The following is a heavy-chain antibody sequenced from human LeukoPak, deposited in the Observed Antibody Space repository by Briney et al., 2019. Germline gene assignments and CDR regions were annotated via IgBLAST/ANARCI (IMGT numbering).Heavy chain of an antibody. Sequence: GGSLRLSCAASGFTFSSYSMNWVRQAPGKGLEWVSFISSSGNYMYYADSVKGRFTISRDNAKNSLYLQMNSLRAEDTAVYYCARKGGATTYGYYYYYIDVWGKGTTVTISS. CDR3: ARKGGATTYGYYYYYIDV. J-gene: IGHJ6*03. CDR2: ISSSGNYM. V-gene: IGHV3-21*01. D-gene: IGHD1-26*01. CDR1: GFTFSSYS.